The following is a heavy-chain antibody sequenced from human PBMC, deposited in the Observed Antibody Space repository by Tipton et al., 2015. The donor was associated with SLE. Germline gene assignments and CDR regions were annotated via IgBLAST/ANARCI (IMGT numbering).Heavy chain of an antibody. D-gene: IGHD5-24*01. V-gene: IGHV1-2*02. CDR1: GYTFTGYY. CDR3: AREVEMATIYYYYGMDV. CDR2: INPNSGDT. Sequence: QLVQSGAEVKKPGASVKVSCKASGYTFTGYYMHWVRQAPGQGLEWMGWINPNSGDTNYAQKFQGRVTMTRDTSISTAYMELSRLRSDDTAVYYCAREVEMATIYYYYGMDVWDQGP. J-gene: IGHJ6*02.